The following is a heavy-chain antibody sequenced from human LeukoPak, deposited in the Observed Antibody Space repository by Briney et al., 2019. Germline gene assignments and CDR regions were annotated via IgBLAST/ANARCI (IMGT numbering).Heavy chain of an antibody. V-gene: IGHV3-21*01. D-gene: IGHD3-22*01. CDR2: ISSSSGYI. Sequence: GGSLRLSCAASGFTFSSYSMNWVRQAPGKGLEWVSSISSSSGYIYYADSVKGRFTISRDNAKNSLYLQINSPRAEDTAVYYCARFVPNYYDSSGYYPNDAFDIWGQGTMVTVSS. CDR1: GFTFSSYS. J-gene: IGHJ3*02. CDR3: ARFVPNYYDSSGYYPNDAFDI.